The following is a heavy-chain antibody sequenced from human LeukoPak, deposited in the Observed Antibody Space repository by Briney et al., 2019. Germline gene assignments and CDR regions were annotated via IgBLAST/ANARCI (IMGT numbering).Heavy chain of an antibody. V-gene: IGHV3-23*01. CDR1: GFTFSSYA. J-gene: IGHJ4*02. D-gene: IGHD2-21*02. CDR2: ISGSGGST. Sequence: GGSLRLSCAASGFTFSSYAMSWVRQAPGKGLEWVSAISGSGGSTYYADSMKGRFTISRDNSKNTLYLQMNSLRAEDTAVYYCAKAPRIVVVTAADYWGQGTLVTVSS. CDR3: AKAPRIVVVTAADY.